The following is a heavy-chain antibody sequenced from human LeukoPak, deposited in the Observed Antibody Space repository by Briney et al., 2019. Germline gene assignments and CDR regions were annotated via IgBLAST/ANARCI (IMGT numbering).Heavy chain of an antibody. Sequence: PETLSLTCTVSGGSISSYYWSWIRQPPGKGLVWIGYIFYSGSTNYTPSLKSRVTISVDASKNQFSLKLSSVTAADTAVYYCARGNDFWSGFPPYYYGMDVWGQGTTVTVSS. V-gene: IGHV4-59*01. J-gene: IGHJ6*02. D-gene: IGHD3-3*01. CDR3: ARGNDFWSGFPPYYYGMDV. CDR2: IFYSGST. CDR1: GGSISSYY.